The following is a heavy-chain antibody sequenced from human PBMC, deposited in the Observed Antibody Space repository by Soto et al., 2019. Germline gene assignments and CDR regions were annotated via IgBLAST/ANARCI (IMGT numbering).Heavy chain of an antibody. CDR3: ARDARMPTDLGGYYYYALDV. J-gene: IGHJ6*02. CDR1: GGSVSSARYY. Sequence: QVQLQESGPGLVKPSETLSLTCTVSGGSVSSARYYWSWIRQPLGRGLEWIGYIYYTGITNLNPSLKSRVAMSVDTSKNHFSLRLNSATAADTAIYFCARDARMPTDLGGYYYYALDVWGQGTTVTVSS. CDR2: IYYTGIT. D-gene: IGHD4-4*01. V-gene: IGHV4-61*03.